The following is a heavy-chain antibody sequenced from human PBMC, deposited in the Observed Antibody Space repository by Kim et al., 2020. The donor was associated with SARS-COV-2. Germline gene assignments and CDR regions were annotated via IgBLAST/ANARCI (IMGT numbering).Heavy chain of an antibody. CDR1: GSSFSSLG. D-gene: IGHD5-12*01. Sequence: ASVKVSCQSSGSSFSSLGIHWVRQAPGLGLEWLGWVKGDNANTKSSHKFQGRVAFNRDKSASTAYMELRNLRFDDTAIYYCARPPAEFDYYYFESWGQGTMVTVSS. J-gene: IGHJ4*02. V-gene: IGHV1-3*01. CDR3: ARPPAEFDYYYFES. CDR2: VKGDNANT.